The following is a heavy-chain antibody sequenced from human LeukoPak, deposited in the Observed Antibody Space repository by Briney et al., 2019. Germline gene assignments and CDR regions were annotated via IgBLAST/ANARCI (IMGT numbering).Heavy chain of an antibody. CDR2: IRYDGSNK. CDR1: GFTFSSYG. CDR3: AKDPRGIAAAGRNFFDY. J-gene: IGHJ4*02. Sequence: GGSLRLSCAASGFTFSSYGMHWVRQAPGKGLEWVAFIRYDGSNKYYADSVKGRFTISRDNSKNTLYLQMNSLRAEDTAVYYCAKDPRGIAAAGRNFFDYWGQGTLVTVSS. D-gene: IGHD6-13*01. V-gene: IGHV3-30*02.